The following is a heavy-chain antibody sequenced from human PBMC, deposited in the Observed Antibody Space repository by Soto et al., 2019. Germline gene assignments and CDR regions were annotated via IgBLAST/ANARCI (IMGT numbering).Heavy chain of an antibody. CDR1: GLTVSDKKY. J-gene: IGHJ3*01. CDR3: ATWHEREHAYDV. Sequence: DVQLVESGGGLIQPGESLRLSCAAFGLTVSDKKYVAWVRQAPGKGLEWVSALYDVDGSFYADSVKGRFTTSSDSSKTTVYLQMNGLRPDDTAVYYCATWHEREHAYDVWGQGTTVIVSS. V-gene: IGHV3-53*01. CDR2: LYDVDGS. D-gene: IGHD1-1*01.